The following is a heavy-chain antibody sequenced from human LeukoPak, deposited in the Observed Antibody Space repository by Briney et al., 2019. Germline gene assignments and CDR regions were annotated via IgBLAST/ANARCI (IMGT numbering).Heavy chain of an antibody. D-gene: IGHD5-18*01. J-gene: IGHJ4*02. Sequence: GGSLRLSCAASGFTFSNNAMSWVRQAPGKGLDWVSAISASGGSTYYAGSVQGRFTISRDNSRDTLYLQMNSLRAEDTAVYHCAKDVDTAMVAGRFDYWGQGTLVTVSS. CDR2: ISASGGST. CDR3: AKDVDTAMVAGRFDY. CDR1: GFTFSNNA. V-gene: IGHV3-23*01.